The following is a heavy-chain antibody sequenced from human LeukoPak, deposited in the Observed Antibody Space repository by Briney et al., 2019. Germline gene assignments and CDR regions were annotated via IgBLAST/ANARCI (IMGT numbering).Heavy chain of an antibody. CDR1: GFTFSSYA. CDR3: ARAERWLAPDS. Sequence: PGGSLRLSCAASGFTFSSYAMHWVRQAPGKGLEWVSYISSSSSTIYYADSVKGRFTISRDNAKNTLFLQMNSLRAEDTAVYHCARAERWLAPDSWGQGTLVTVSS. J-gene: IGHJ4*02. V-gene: IGHV3-48*01. CDR2: ISSSSSTI. D-gene: IGHD6-19*01.